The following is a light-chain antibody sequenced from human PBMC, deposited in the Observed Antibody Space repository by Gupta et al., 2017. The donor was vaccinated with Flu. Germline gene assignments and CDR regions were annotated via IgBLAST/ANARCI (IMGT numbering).Light chain of an antibody. Sequence: ATLSLSPGERATLSCRASQSVSNYLAWYQQKPGQAPRLLIYDASNRATGIPARFSGSGSGTDFTLTISSLEPEDFAVYYCQQRSSWPSITFGQGTRLETK. CDR1: QSVSNY. CDR3: QQRSSWPSIT. CDR2: DAS. J-gene: IGKJ5*01. V-gene: IGKV3-11*01.